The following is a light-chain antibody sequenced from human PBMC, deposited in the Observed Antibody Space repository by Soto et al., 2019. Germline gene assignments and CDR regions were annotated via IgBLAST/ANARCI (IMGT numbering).Light chain of an antibody. CDR1: QGIRNE. J-gene: IGKJ1*01. Sequence: AIQMTQSPSSLSASVGDRVTITCRASQGIRNELGGYQQRPGKAPKLLIFATSSLESGVPSRFSGSGSGTDFTLTISSLQPEDFATYYCFQDYNYPRTFGQGTKVEI. CDR3: FQDYNYPRT. CDR2: ATS. V-gene: IGKV1-6*01.